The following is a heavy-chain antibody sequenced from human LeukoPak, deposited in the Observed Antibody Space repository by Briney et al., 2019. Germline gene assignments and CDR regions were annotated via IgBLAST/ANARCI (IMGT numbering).Heavy chain of an antibody. D-gene: IGHD3-9*01. CDR1: GGSFSGYY. Sequence: SETLSLTCAVYGGSFSGYYWSWIRQPPGKGLEWIGEINHSGSTNYNPSLKSRVTISVDTSKNQFSLKLSSVTAADTAVYYCARESKLRYFDWNNDYWGQGTLVTVSS. CDR3: ARESKLRYFDWNNDY. V-gene: IGHV4-34*01. CDR2: INHSGST. J-gene: IGHJ4*02.